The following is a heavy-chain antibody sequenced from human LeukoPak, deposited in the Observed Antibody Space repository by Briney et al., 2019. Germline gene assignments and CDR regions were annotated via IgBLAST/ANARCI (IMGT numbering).Heavy chain of an antibody. CDR2: IYYSGTT. CDR3: ARGVYIAAAQYGY. CDR1: GGSIGTYS. D-gene: IGHD6-13*01. J-gene: IGHJ4*02. V-gene: IGHV4-59*01. Sequence: SSETLSLTCTVSGGSIGTYSWNWIRQPPGKGLEWIGYIYYSGTTNYNPSPKSRVTISVDTSKNQFSLKLSSVTAADTAVYYCARGVYIAAAQYGYWGQGTLVTVSS.